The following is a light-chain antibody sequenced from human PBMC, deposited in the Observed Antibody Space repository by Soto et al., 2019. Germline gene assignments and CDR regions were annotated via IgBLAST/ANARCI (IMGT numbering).Light chain of an antibody. CDR2: TAS. J-gene: IGKJ1*01. CDR1: QTISRW. CDR3: QEYNNYWT. V-gene: IGKV1-5*01. Sequence: PFPLSAAGGDTVTSTCRASQTISRWLAWYQQKPGKAPRLLIYTASTLESGVPSRFSASGSGTEFTLTISSLHPDDFATYYCQEYNNYWTFGQGTKVDI.